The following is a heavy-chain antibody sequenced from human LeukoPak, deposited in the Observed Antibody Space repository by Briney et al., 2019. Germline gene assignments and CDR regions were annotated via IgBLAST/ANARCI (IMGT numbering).Heavy chain of an antibody. Sequence: GGSLRLSCAASGFTFSSYSMNWVRQAPGKGLEWVSYITSSSSTIYYADSVKGRFTISRDNAKNSLSLQMNSLRDEDTAVYFCTRDPHALDYWGQGTLVTVSS. J-gene: IGHJ4*02. CDR1: GFTFSSYS. CDR3: TRDPHALDY. V-gene: IGHV3-48*02. CDR2: ITSSSSTI.